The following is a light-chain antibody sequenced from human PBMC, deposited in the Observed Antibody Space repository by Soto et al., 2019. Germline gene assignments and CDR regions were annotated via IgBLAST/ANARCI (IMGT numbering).Light chain of an antibody. CDR1: ETNSRW. Sequence: DIQMTQSPSTLSGSVGDRVTITCRASETNSRWLAWYQQKPGKAPKLLIYKASTLKSGVPSRFSGSGSGTEFTLTISSLQPDDFATYYCQHYNSYSEAFGQGTKVEIK. CDR3: QHYNSYSEA. V-gene: IGKV1-5*03. CDR2: KAS. J-gene: IGKJ1*01.